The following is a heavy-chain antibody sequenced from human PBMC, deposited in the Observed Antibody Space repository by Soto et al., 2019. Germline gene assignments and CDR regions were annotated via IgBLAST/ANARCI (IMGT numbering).Heavy chain of an antibody. J-gene: IGHJ6*02. D-gene: IGHD3-22*01. CDR1: GFTFSSYA. CDR3: AAYYYDSSGYYYGLYYYYYYGMDV. V-gene: IGHV3-30-3*01. Sequence: QVQLVESGGGVVQPGRSLRLSCAASGFTFSSYAMHWVRQAPGKGLEWVAVISYDGSNKYYADSVKGRFTISRDNSKNPLYLQMNSLRAEDTAVYYCAAYYYDSSGYYYGLYYYYYYGMDVWGQGTTVTVSS. CDR2: ISYDGSNK.